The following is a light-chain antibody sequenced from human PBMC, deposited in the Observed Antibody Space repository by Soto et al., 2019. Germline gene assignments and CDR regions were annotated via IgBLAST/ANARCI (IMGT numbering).Light chain of an antibody. CDR2: GAS. J-gene: IGKJ3*01. Sequence: IQLTQSTSSLSASVGDRVTITCRASQGISSFLAWYQQKPGKAPKLLIYGASTLQSVVPSRFSGSGSGTAFTITIGSLQPEDFATYFCQQLNSFPIPFVPGTKVDIK. CDR1: QGISSF. CDR3: QQLNSFPIP. V-gene: IGKV1-9*01.